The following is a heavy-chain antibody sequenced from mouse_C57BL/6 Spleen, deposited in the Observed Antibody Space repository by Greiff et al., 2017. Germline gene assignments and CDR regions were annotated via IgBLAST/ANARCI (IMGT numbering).Heavy chain of an antibody. CDR3: AKGPRANWEDYYAMDD. CDR1: GYSFTDYN. D-gene: IGHD4-1*01. CDR2: INPNYGTT. V-gene: IGHV1-39*01. Sequence: VQLQQSGPELVKPGASVKISCKASGYSFTDYNMNWVKQSNGKSLEWIGVINPNYGTTSYNQKFKGKATLTVDPSSSTAYMQLNSLTSEDSAVYYCAKGPRANWEDYYAMDDWGQGTSVTVSS. J-gene: IGHJ4*01.